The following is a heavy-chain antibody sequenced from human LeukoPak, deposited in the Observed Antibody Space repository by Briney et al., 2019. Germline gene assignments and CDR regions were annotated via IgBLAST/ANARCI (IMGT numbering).Heavy chain of an antibody. CDR1: GFTFSSYA. J-gene: IGHJ4*02. CDR3: AKDRDSSGYYDY. CDR2: ISGSGGST. Sequence: PGGSLRLSCAASGFTFSSYAMSWVRQAPGKGLEWVSAISGSGGSTYYADSVRGRFTISRDNPKNTLYLQMNSLRAEDTAIYYCAKDRDSSGYYDYWGQGTLVTVSS. V-gene: IGHV3-23*01. D-gene: IGHD3-22*01.